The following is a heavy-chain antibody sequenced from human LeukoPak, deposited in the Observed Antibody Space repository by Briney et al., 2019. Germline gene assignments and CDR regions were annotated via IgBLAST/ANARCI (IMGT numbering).Heavy chain of an antibody. CDR2: IYYSGGT. J-gene: IGHJ4*02. Sequence: SETLSLTCTVSGGSISSYYWSWIRQPPGKGLEWIGYIYYSGGTNYNPSLKSRVTISVDTSKNQISLKLSSMTAADTAVYYCAGDYGGNQYDYWGQGTLVTVSS. CDR3: AGDYGGNQYDY. D-gene: IGHD4-23*01. V-gene: IGHV4-59*01. CDR1: GGSISSYY.